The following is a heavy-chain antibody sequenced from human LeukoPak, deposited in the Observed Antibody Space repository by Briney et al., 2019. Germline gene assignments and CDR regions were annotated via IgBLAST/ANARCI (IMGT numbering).Heavy chain of an antibody. V-gene: IGHV3-23*01. Sequence: PGGSLRLSCAASGFTFSSYAMSWVRQAPGKGLEWVSAISGSGGSTYYADSVKGRFTISRDNSKNTLYLQMNSLRAEDTAIYYCARVDGSGNSVFDSWGQGTLVPVSS. J-gene: IGHJ4*02. CDR3: ARVDGSGNSVFDS. CDR1: GFTFSSYA. CDR2: ISGSGGST. D-gene: IGHD3-22*01.